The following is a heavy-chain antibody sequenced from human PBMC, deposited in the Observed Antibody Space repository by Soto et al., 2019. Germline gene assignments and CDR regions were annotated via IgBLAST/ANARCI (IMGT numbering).Heavy chain of an antibody. CDR1: GGSISSGAYY. CDR2: IYYSGST. V-gene: IGHV4-31*03. D-gene: IGHD3-22*01. Sequence: QVQLQESGPGLVKPSQTLSLTCTVSGGSISSGAYYWSWIRQHPGKGLEWIGYIYYSGSTYYTPSLQCRDTISVDTSKNQFSLKLSSVTAADTAVYYCALYDSSGSRGFQHWGQGTLVTVSS. CDR3: ALYDSSGSRGFQH. J-gene: IGHJ1*01.